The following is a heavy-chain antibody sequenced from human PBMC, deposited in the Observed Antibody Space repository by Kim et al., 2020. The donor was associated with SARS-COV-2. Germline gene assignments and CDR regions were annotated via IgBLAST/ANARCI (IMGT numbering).Heavy chain of an antibody. CDR3: ARDGYYDSSGYHNWFDP. D-gene: IGHD3-22*01. J-gene: IGHJ5*02. CDR2: IYYSGST. CDR1: GGSISSYY. Sequence: SETLSLTCTVSGGSISSYYWSWIRQPPGKGLEWIGYIYYSGSTNYNPSLKSRVTISVDTSKNQFSLKLSSVTAADTAVYYCARDGYYDSSGYHNWFDPWGQGTLVTVSS. V-gene: IGHV4-59*01.